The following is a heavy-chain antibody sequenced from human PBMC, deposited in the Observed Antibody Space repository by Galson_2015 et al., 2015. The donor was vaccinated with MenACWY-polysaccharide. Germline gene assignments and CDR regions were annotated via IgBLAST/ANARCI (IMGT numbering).Heavy chain of an antibody. CDR2: IRQDGNEK. D-gene: IGHD2-2*01. V-gene: IGHV3-7*01. J-gene: IGHJ4*02. CDR3: ARVSMPTYFDY. Sequence: QPPGKRLEWVANIRQDGNEKYYLDSVKGRFTISRDNAKSSLYLQMNSLRAEDTAVYYCARVSMPTYFDYWGQGTLVTVSS.